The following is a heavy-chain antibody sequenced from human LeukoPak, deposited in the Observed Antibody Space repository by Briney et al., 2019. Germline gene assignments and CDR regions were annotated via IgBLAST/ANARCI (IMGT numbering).Heavy chain of an antibody. Sequence: PSGTLSLTCAVSGDSFSTPYWTWIRQTPGAGLEWIGYISHNGRTNYNRSLKSRVTISIDTSKNQFSLKLRSVTAADTAVYYCARDLVTVTKGFDIWGQGTMVSVSS. CDR3: ARDLVTVTKGFDI. D-gene: IGHD4-17*01. J-gene: IGHJ3*02. CDR1: GDSFSTPY. V-gene: IGHV4-59*11. CDR2: ISHNGRT.